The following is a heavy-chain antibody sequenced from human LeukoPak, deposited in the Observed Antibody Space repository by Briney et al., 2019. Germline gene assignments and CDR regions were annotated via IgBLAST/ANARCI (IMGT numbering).Heavy chain of an antibody. V-gene: IGHV4-59*01. CDR2: IYYSGST. D-gene: IGHD6-13*01. CDR1: GGSISSYY. J-gene: IGHJ4*02. Sequence: SETLSLTCTVSGGSISSYYWNWIRQPPGKGLEWIGYIYYSGSTNYNPSLKSRVTISVDTSKNQFSLKLSSVTAADTAVYYCARSPRAAAGIFDYWGQGTLVTVSS. CDR3: ARSPRAAAGIFDY.